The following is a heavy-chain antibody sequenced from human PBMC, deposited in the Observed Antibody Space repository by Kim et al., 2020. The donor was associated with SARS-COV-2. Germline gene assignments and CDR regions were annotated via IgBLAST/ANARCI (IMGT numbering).Heavy chain of an antibody. CDR3: ARKVRMDV. V-gene: IGHV3-33*01. CDR2: DGSNK. J-gene: IGHJ6*02. Sequence: DGSNKYYADSVKVRFTICRDNSKNTLYLQMNSLRAEDTAVYYCARKVRMDVWGQGTTVTVSS.